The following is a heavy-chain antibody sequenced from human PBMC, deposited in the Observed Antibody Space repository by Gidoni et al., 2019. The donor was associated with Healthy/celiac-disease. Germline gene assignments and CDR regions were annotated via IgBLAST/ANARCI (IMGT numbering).Heavy chain of an antibody. Sequence: QVQLVQSGAEVKQPGSSVKVSCKASGGTFSSYAISWVRQAPGQGLEWMGGIIPIFGTANYAQKFQGRVTITADESTSTAYMELSSLRSEDTAVYYCAREGGTGSIYYYYYGMDVWGQGTTVTVSS. V-gene: IGHV1-69*01. D-gene: IGHD1-26*01. J-gene: IGHJ6*02. CDR1: GGTFSSYA. CDR3: AREGGTGSIYYYYYGMDV. CDR2: IIPIFGTA.